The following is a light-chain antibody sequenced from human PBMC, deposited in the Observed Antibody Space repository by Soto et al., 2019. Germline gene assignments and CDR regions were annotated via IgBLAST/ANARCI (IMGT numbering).Light chain of an antibody. CDR1: SSDIGGYNY. Sequence: QSALTQPASVSGSPGQSITIPCTGTSSDIGGYNYVSWYLQHPGKVPKLLIYDVSNRPSGVSNRFSGSKSGNTASLTISGLQAEDEADYYCSSYTSSVSRYVFGGGTKVTVL. CDR3: SSYTSSVSRYV. CDR2: DVS. J-gene: IGLJ1*01. V-gene: IGLV2-14*01.